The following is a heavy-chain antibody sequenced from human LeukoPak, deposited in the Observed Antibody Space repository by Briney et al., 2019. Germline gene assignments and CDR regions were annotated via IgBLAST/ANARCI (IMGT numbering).Heavy chain of an antibody. CDR2: ISAYNGHT. V-gene: IGHV1-18*01. Sequence: GASVKVSCKASGYTFTSYGISWVRQAPGQGLEWVGWISAYNGHTNSAQKLQGRVTMTTDTSTSTASMELTSLTSDDTAVYYCARDQVVGATAGTFDYWGQGTLVTVSS. D-gene: IGHD1-26*01. J-gene: IGHJ4*02. CDR1: GYTFTSYG. CDR3: ARDQVVGATAGTFDY.